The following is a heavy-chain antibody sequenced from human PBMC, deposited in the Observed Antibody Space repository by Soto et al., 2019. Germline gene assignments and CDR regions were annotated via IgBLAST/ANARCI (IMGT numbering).Heavy chain of an antibody. CDR2: IYYRGNT. D-gene: IGHD4-4*01. CDR3: VRDLFRSSYYYFDY. Sequence: SETLSLTCTVSGGSISSYYWSWIRQSPGKGLEWIGYIYYRGNTNYNLSLKSRVTISVDTSKNQFSLKLRSVTAADTAVYYCVRDLFRSSYYYFDYWGQGTLVTVSS. V-gene: IGHV4-59*01. J-gene: IGHJ4*02. CDR1: GGSISSYY.